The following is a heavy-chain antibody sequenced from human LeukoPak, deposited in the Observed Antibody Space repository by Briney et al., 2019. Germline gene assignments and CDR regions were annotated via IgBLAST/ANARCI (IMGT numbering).Heavy chain of an antibody. CDR3: AREASYGTLYYYYYMDV. CDR1: GGTFSSYA. Sequence: ASVKVSCKASGGTFSSYAISWVRQAPGQGLEWMGGIIPIFGTANYAQKFQGRVTITADESTSTAYMELSSLRSEDTAVYYCAREASYGTLYYYYYMDVWGKGTTVTISS. J-gene: IGHJ6*03. D-gene: IGHD5-18*01. CDR2: IIPIFGTA. V-gene: IGHV1-69*13.